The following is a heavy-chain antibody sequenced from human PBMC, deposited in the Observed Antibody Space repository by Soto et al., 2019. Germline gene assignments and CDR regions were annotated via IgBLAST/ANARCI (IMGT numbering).Heavy chain of an antibody. J-gene: IGHJ6*02. V-gene: IGHV3-30-3*01. CDR2: ISYDGSNK. Sequence: QVQLVESGGGVVQPGRSLRLSCAASGFTFSSYAMHWVRQAPGKGLEWVAVISYDGSNKYYADSVKGRFTISRDNSKNTLYLQMNSLRAEDTAVYYCARARRWTTLRKNYYYYGMDVWGQGTTVTVSS. D-gene: IGHD4-17*01. CDR3: ARARRWTTLRKNYYYYGMDV. CDR1: GFTFSSYA.